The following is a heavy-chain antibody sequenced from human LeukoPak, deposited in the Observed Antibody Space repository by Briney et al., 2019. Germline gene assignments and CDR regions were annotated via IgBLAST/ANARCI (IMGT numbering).Heavy chain of an antibody. Sequence: GGSLRLSCAASGFTFSSYEMNWVRQAPGKGLEWVSYISSSGTTIYYADSVKGRFTISRDNAKNSLYLQMNGLRAEDTAVYYCARDQTGTTGYVDYWGQGTMVTVSS. J-gene: IGHJ4*02. CDR1: GFTFSSYE. CDR2: ISSSGTTI. CDR3: ARDQTGTTGYVDY. D-gene: IGHD1-7*01. V-gene: IGHV3-48*03.